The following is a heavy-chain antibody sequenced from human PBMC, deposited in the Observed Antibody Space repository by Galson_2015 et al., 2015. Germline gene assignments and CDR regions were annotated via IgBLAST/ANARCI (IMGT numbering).Heavy chain of an antibody. CDR1: GFTVSTNY. V-gene: IGHV3-53*01. J-gene: IGHJ4*02. CDR2: IYSGGST. Sequence: SLRLSCAASGFTVSTNYMTWVRQAPGKGLEWVSIIYSGGSTYYADSVKGRFAISRDNSKNTLDLQMNNLRAEETAVYYCATVTKPLRYFDSWGQGTLLTVSS. D-gene: IGHD3-9*01. CDR3: ATVTKPLRYFDS.